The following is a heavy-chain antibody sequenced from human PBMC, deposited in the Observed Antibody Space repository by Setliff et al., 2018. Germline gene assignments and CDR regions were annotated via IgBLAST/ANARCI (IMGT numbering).Heavy chain of an antibody. CDR3: ARYNAREYYFDY. CDR2: IYHSGSN. J-gene: IGHJ4*02. D-gene: IGHD1-20*01. V-gene: IGHV4-38-2*02. CDR1: GYSISSGYY. Sequence: SETLSLTCTVSGYSISSGYYWGWIRQPPGKGLEWIGSIYHSGSNYYNPSLKRRVTISVDTSKNQFSLKLSSVTAADTAVYYCARYNAREYYFDYWGQGTLVTVSS.